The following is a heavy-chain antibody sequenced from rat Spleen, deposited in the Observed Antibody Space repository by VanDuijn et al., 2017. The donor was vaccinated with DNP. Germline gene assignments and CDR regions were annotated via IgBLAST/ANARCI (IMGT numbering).Heavy chain of an antibody. V-gene: IGHV5-22*01. D-gene: IGHD1-4*01. CDR2: IDSDGGST. Sequence: EVQLVESGGGLVQPGRSLKLSCVASGFTFSDYYVAWVRQAPAKGLEWVASIDSDGGSTYSGDSVKGRFTISRDNAKNTLYLQMSSLRSEDMATYYCARHVLPLRVWDYWGQGVMVTVSS. CDR1: GFTFSDYY. J-gene: IGHJ2*01. CDR3: ARHVLPLRVWDY.